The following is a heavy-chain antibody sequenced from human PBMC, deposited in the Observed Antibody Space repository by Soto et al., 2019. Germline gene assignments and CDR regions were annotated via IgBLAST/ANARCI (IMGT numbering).Heavy chain of an antibody. CDR2: IIPILGIA. CDR3: ARDLRAGTEFDY. V-gene: IGHV1-69*04. CDR1: GGTFSSYT. D-gene: IGHD6-13*01. Sequence: SVKVSCKASGGTFSSYTISWVRQAPGQGLEWMGRIIPILGIANYAQKFQGRVTITADKSTSTAYMELSSLRSEDTAVCYCARDLRAGTEFDYWGQGTLVTVSS. J-gene: IGHJ4*02.